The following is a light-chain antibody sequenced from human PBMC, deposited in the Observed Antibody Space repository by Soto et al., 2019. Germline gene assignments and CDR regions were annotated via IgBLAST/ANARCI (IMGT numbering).Light chain of an antibody. CDR2: NTN. J-gene: IGLJ3*02. CDR3: AVWDDSLNGMV. CDR1: SSNIGSNA. V-gene: IGLV1-44*01. Sequence: QAVVTQPPSASGTPGQRVTISCSGSSSNIGSNAVNWYQQLPGAAPKLLIYNTNQRPSGVPDRFSGSRSGTSASLAISGLQSEDEADYYCAVWDDSLNGMVFGGGTKVTVL.